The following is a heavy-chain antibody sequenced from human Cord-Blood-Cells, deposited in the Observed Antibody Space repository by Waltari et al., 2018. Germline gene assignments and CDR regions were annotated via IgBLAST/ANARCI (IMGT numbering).Heavy chain of an antibody. D-gene: IGHD3-16*01. Sequence: QVQLVQSGAEVKKPGASVKVSCKVSGYTLTELSMHWVRQAPGTGLEWMGGFDPEDGETIYAQKCQGRVTMTEDTPTDTAYMELSSLGSEDTAVYYGATSLGRYIDAFDIWGQGTMVTVSS. J-gene: IGHJ3*02. V-gene: IGHV1-24*01. CDR3: ATSLGRYIDAFDI. CDR1: GYTLTELS. CDR2: FDPEDGET.